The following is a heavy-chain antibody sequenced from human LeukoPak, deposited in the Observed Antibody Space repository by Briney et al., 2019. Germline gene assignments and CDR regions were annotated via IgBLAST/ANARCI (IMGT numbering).Heavy chain of an antibody. Sequence: GWSLRLTRPATGFTFSSYSMNWLRQAPGKGLEWVSPISRSSSYIYYADSVKGRFTISRDNAKNSLYLQMNSLRAEDKAVYYCARDLERHGGSGWGYYYYGMEVWGQGTTVTVSS. CDR2: ISRSSSYI. V-gene: IGHV3-21*01. CDR3: ARDLERHGGSGWGYYYYGMEV. D-gene: IGHD6-19*01. CDR1: GFTFSSYS. J-gene: IGHJ6*02.